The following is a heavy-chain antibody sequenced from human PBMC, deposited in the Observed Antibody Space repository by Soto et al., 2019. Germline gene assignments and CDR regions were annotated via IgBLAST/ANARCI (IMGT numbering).Heavy chain of an antibody. D-gene: IGHD6-19*01. J-gene: IGHJ3*01. Sequence: QVQLVQSGAAVRKPGSSVKVSCTASGGTFTKYAITWVRQAPRQGLEWMGGIVPIPGTTNYAQKFRGRVTISADESTSTAYLGLSSVRSEATALYYCASGVGGRGAGSGWPDYAFDVWGHGTMVIVSS. CDR1: GGTFTKYA. CDR3: ASGVGGRGAGSGWPDYAFDV. V-gene: IGHV1-69*01. CDR2: IVPIPGTT.